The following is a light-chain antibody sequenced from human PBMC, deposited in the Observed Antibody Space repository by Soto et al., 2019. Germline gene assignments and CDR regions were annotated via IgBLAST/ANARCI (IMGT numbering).Light chain of an antibody. CDR2: DVY. Sequence: DIQMTQSPSTLSASVGDRVTITCRASQTINSKLAWYQKKPGQAPKLLIFDVYNLESGVPSRFSGSGSGTEFTLSIGSLQPDDFATYYCQQYETYFRYTFGQGNKLDIK. CDR3: QQYETYFRYT. V-gene: IGKV1-5*01. CDR1: QTINSK. J-gene: IGKJ2*01.